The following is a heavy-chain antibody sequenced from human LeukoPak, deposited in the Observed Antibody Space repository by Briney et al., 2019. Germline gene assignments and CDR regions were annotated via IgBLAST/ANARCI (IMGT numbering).Heavy chain of an antibody. J-gene: IGHJ4*02. Sequence: ASVKVSCKASGYTFTSYGISWVRQAPGQGLEWMGWISAYNGNTNYAQKLQGRVTMTTDTSTSTAYMELRSLRYDDTAVYYCARSVGYCSSTRCYPEETRDDYRGQGTLVTVSS. CDR3: ARSVGYCSSTRCYPEETRDDY. D-gene: IGHD2-2*01. V-gene: IGHV1-18*04. CDR1: GYTFTSYG. CDR2: ISAYNGNT.